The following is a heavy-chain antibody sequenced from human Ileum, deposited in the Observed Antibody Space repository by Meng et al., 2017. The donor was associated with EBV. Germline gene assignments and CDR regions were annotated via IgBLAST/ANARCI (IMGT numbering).Heavy chain of an antibody. D-gene: IGHD1-26*01. CDR3: ARDLRVGGAFDY. CDR1: GASVTSSGYY. CDR2: VNYNGDS. V-gene: IGHV4-61*08. Sequence: SGPGLVRPSETLSLTGTVSGASVTSSGYYWSWLRQSPGKGLEWLGYVNYNGDSTYNPSLKSRVTIFIDTSKKQFYLNLTSATAADTAIYYCARDLRVGGAFDYWGQGTLVTVSS. J-gene: IGHJ4*02.